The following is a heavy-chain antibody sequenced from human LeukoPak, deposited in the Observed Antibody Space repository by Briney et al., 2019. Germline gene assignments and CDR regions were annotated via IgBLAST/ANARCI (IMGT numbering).Heavy chain of an antibody. CDR2: ISAYNGNT. J-gene: IGHJ4*02. D-gene: IGHD2-2*02. V-gene: IGHV1-18*01. CDR3: ARGRGYCSSTSCYTPFDY. Sequence: ASVKVSCKASGYTFTSYGISWVRQAPGQGLEWMGWISAYNGNTNYAQKLQGRVTMTTDTSTSTAYMELRSLRSDDTAVYYCARGRGYCSSTSCYTPFDYWGQGTLVTVSS. CDR1: GYTFTSYG.